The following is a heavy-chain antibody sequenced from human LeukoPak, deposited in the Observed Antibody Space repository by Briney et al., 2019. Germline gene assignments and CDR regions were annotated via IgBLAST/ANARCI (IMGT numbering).Heavy chain of an antibody. CDR2: ISAYNGNT. V-gene: IGHV1-18*01. CDR1: GYTFTSYG. J-gene: IGHJ6*03. Sequence: GASVKVSCKASGYTFTSYGISWVRQAPGQGLEWMGWISAYNGNTNYPQKVQGRVTMTIDTSTSTAYMELRSPRSDDTAVYYRTRDPPVSLDYYYYYMDVWGEGTTVTVSS. CDR3: TRDPPVSLDYYYYYMDV. D-gene: IGHD4-11*01.